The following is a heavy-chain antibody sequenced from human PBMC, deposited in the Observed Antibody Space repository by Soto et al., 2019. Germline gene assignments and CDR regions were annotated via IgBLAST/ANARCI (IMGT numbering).Heavy chain of an antibody. CDR3: ASPHSGRDALDI. CDR2: ISYDGSNR. D-gene: IGHD5-12*01. V-gene: IGHV3-30*03. CDR1: GFTFSSYG. J-gene: IGHJ3*02. Sequence: GGSLGLSCAASGFTFSSYGMHWVRQAPGKGLEWGAVISYDGSNRYYADSVKGRFTISRDNSKNTLYLQMNSLRAEDTAVYYCASPHSGRDALDIWGQGTMVTVSS.